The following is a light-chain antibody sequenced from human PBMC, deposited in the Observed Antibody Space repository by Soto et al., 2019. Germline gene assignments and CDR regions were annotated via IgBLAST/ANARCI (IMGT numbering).Light chain of an antibody. CDR3: QQYNNWPPMA. Sequence: EIVMTQSPATLSVSPGERATLSCRASQSVSSNLAGYQQKPGQAPRLLIYGASTRATGIPARFSGSGSGTEFPITLCSLQSEDFSVYSCQQYNNWPPMAFGQGTKVEL. J-gene: IGKJ1*01. V-gene: IGKV3-15*01. CDR2: GAS. CDR1: QSVSSN.